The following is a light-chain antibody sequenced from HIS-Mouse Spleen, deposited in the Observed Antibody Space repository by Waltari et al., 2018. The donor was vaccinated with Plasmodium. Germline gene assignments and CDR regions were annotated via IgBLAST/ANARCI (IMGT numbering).Light chain of an antibody. CDR2: GAS. V-gene: IGKV3-15*01. CDR3: QQYNNWSFT. CDR1: QSVSSN. Sequence: EIVMTQSPATLSVSPGERATLSCRASQSVSSNLAWYQQKPGQAPRLLIYGASTRATGIQARFSGSGSGTEFTLNISSLQSEDFAVYYCQQYNNWSFTFGPGTKVDIK. J-gene: IGKJ3*01.